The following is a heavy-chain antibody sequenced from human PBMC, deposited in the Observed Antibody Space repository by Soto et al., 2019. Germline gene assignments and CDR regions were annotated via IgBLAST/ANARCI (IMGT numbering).Heavy chain of an antibody. Sequence: QVQLVESGGGVVQPGASLRLSCVASGVTLSYYGVHWVRQAPGKGLEWVALIWNHGNTAYHADSVKGRFTVSRDNSRNIVYLQMNSLRAEDTAVYYCARLPYSNLLGGLDPWGRGTLVTVSS. V-gene: IGHV3-33*01. CDR2: IWNHGNTA. D-gene: IGHD4-4*01. CDR3: ARLPYSNLLGGLDP. J-gene: IGHJ5*02. CDR1: GVTLSYYG.